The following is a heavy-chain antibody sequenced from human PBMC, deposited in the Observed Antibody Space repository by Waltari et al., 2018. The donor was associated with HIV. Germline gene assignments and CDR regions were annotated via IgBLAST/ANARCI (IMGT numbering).Heavy chain of an antibody. Sequence: EVQLLESGGGLVQPGGSLRLSCAASGFTFSSYAMSWVRQAPGKGLEWVSAISGSGGSTYYADSVKGRFTISRDNSKNTLYLQMNSLRAEDTAVYYCAKVGGQRAAAGTLWFYGMDVWGQGTTVTVSS. D-gene: IGHD6-13*01. CDR1: GFTFSSYA. CDR3: AKVGGQRAAAGTLWFYGMDV. J-gene: IGHJ6*02. V-gene: IGHV3-23*01. CDR2: ISGSGGST.